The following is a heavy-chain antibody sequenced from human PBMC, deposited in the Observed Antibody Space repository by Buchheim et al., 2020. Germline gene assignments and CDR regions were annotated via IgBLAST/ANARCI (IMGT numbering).Heavy chain of an antibody. D-gene: IGHD2-2*02. CDR3: AKDGDIVVVPAAISGMDV. CDR2: ISYDGSNK. J-gene: IGHJ6*02. CDR1: GFTFSSYG. Sequence: QVQLVESGGGVVQPGRSLRLSCAASGFTFSSYGMHWVRQAPGKGLEWVAVISYDGSNKYYADSVKGRFTISRDNSKNTLYLQMNSLRAEDTAAYYCAKDGDIVVVPAAISGMDVWGQGTT. V-gene: IGHV3-30*18.